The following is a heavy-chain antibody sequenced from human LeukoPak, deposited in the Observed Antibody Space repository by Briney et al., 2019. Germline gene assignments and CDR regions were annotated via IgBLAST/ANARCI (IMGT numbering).Heavy chain of an antibody. Sequence: ASVKVSCKASGYTFNIYGINWVRQAPGQALEWVGWISASNGDTHYAQKLQDRVTMTTDTSTSTAYMELSSLRSEDTAVYYCARAQPLGYGDYDAYWGQGTLVTVSS. V-gene: IGHV1-18*01. CDR2: ISASNGDT. CDR1: GYTFNIYG. D-gene: IGHD4/OR15-4a*01. J-gene: IGHJ4*02. CDR3: ARAQPLGYGDYDAY.